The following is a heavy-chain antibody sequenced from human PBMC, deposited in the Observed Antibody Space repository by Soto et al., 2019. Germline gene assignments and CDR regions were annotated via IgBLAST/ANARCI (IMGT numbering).Heavy chain of an antibody. CDR3: SRESGGATATLDYYYCYMDV. Sequence: QVQLVQSGAEVKKPGASVTVSCRSSGDTFNDYYIHWVRQAPGQGLEWMGWINPNGGVTKYAQKFQGWVTMTRDTSSRTVYMQLSRLRSDDTAVYYCSRESGGATATLDYYYCYMDVWGTGTTVTVSS. J-gene: IGHJ6*03. D-gene: IGHD5-12*01. CDR2: INPNGGVT. CDR1: GDTFNDYY. V-gene: IGHV1-2*04.